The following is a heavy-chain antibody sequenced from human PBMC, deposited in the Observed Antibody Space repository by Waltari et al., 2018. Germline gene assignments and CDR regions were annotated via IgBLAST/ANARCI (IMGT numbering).Heavy chain of an antibody. D-gene: IGHD3-10*01. CDR1: GFTFSSYS. CDR2: ISSSSSYI. J-gene: IGHJ4*02. CDR3: ARDPNTYYYGSGSYFDY. V-gene: IGHV3-21*01. Sequence: EVQLVESGGGLVKPGGSLRLSCAASGFTFSSYSMNWVRQAPGKGLEWVSSISSSSSYIYYADSVKGRFTISRDNAKNSLYLQMNSLRAEDTAVYYCARDPNTYYYGSGSYFDYWGQGTLVTVSS.